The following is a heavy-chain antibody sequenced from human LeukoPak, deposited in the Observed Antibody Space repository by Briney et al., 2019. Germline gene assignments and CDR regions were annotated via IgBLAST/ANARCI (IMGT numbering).Heavy chain of an antibody. CDR3: ASRRTHDSSGYTSEDAFDI. V-gene: IGHV1-69*05. CDR2: IIPIFGTA. Sequence: SVKVSCKASGGTFSSYAISWVRQAPGQGLEWMGRIIPIFGTAHYAKKFQGRVTITTDESTSTAYMELISLRAEDTAVYYCASRRTHDSSGYTSEDAFDIWGQGTMVTVSS. D-gene: IGHD3-22*01. J-gene: IGHJ3*02. CDR1: GGTFSSYA.